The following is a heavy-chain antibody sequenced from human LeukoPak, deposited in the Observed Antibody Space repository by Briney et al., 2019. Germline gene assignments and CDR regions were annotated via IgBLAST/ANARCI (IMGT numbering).Heavy chain of an antibody. J-gene: IGHJ6*02. Sequence: GGSLRLSCAASGFTFSSYSMNWVRQAPGKGLEWVSSISSSSSYIYYANSVKGRFTISRDDAKNPLYLQMNSLRAEDTAVYYCARPNIHCSSASCYAPNNGMDVWGQGTTVTVSS. CDR3: ARPNIHCSSASCYAPNNGMDV. CDR1: GFTFSSYS. CDR2: ISSSSSYI. V-gene: IGHV3-21*01. D-gene: IGHD2-2*01.